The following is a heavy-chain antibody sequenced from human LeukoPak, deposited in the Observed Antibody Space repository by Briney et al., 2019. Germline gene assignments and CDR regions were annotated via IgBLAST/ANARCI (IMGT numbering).Heavy chain of an antibody. CDR1: GYSFTSYS. V-gene: IGHV5-51*01. Sequence: GESLKISCKASGYSFTSYSIGWVRQMPGKGLEWMGIFYPGDSDTRYSPSFQGQVTLSADKSITTAYLQWSSLKASDTAIYYCARSAGSRGVADYWGQGTLVTGSS. CDR2: FYPGDSDT. D-gene: IGHD3-10*01. J-gene: IGHJ4*02. CDR3: ARSAGSRGVADY.